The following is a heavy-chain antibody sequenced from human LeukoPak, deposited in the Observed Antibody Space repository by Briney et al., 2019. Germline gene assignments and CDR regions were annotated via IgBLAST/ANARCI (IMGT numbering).Heavy chain of an antibody. CDR2: ISSSSSYI. CDR3: ARGEGYCSGGSCYSTYYGMDV. D-gene: IGHD2-15*01. Sequence: GGSLRLSCAASGFTFSSYSMNWVRQAPGKGLEWVSSISSSSSYIYYADSVKGRFTISRDNAKNSLYLQMNSLRAEDTAVYYCARGEGYCSGGSCYSTYYGMDVWGQGTTVTVSS. CDR1: GFTFSSYS. V-gene: IGHV3-21*01. J-gene: IGHJ6*02.